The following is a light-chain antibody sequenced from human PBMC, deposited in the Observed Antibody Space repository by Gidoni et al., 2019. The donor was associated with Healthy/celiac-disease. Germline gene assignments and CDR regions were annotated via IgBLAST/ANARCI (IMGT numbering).Light chain of an antibody. J-gene: IGKJ5*01. CDR3: QQYGSSSIT. CDR1: QSVSSSY. CDR2: GAS. Sequence: EIVLTQSPGTLSLSPGESATLSCRASQSVSSSYLAWYQQKPGQAPRLLIYGASSRATGIPDRFSGSGSGTDFTLTVIRLEPEDFAVYYCQQYGSSSITFGQGTRLEIK. V-gene: IGKV3-20*01.